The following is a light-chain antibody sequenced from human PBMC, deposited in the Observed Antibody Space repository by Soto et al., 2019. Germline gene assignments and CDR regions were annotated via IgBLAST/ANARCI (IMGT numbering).Light chain of an antibody. Sequence: DFVMSQSPLSLPVTLGEPASISCRSGQSLQHRNGYNYLAWYLQKPGQSPRLLIYLGSLRASGVPDRFRGSGSGTDFTLKISRVEAEDVGVYYCMQALQTPITFGQGTRLENK. CDR1: QSLQHRNGYNY. V-gene: IGKV2-28*01. CDR3: MQALQTPIT. J-gene: IGKJ5*01. CDR2: LGS.